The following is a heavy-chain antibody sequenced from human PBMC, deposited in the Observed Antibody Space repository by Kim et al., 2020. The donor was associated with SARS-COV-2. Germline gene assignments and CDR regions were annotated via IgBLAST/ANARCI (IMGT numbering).Heavy chain of an antibody. J-gene: IGHJ3*02. CDR3: ALIMPRENSFNI. V-gene: IGHV3-48*03. CDR2: ISNTGDTV. CDR1: TFAFSIYE. Sequence: GSLRLSCAASTFAFSIYEMNWHRQAPGKGLEWLSYISNTGDTVYYAESIDGRFTISRDNANNSLFLQMDSLRVEDTAVYYCALIMPRENSFNIWGQGTVVTVSS. D-gene: IGHD2-2*01.